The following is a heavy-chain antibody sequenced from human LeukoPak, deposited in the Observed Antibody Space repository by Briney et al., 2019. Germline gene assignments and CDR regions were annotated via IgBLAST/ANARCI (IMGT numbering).Heavy chain of an antibody. J-gene: IGHJ3*02. Sequence: PSETLSLTCTVSGGSITSGDYRWSWIRQYPGKGPEWIGYIYHSGSTYYNPSLKSRLTISVDTSKNQFSLKLSSLTAADTAMFYCAREARGMATNAHDAFDIWGQGTMVTVSS. D-gene: IGHD5-12*01. V-gene: IGHV4-31*03. CDR1: GGSITSGDYR. CDR2: IYHSGST. CDR3: AREARGMATNAHDAFDI.